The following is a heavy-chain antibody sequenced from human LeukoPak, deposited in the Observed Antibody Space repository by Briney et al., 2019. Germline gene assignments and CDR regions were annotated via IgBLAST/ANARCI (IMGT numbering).Heavy chain of an antibody. CDR3: AKARSSSGYFFEH. D-gene: IGHD3-10*01. CDR1: GFTFSSYG. V-gene: IGHV3-30*02. J-gene: IGHJ4*02. Sequence: GGSLRLSCAASGFTFSSYGMHWVRQAAGKGLEWVAFIWYDGSKKYYADSVKDRFTISRDNSKNTLYVQMNSLRADDTAVYYCAKARSSSGYFFEHWGQGTLVTVSS. CDR2: IWYDGSKK.